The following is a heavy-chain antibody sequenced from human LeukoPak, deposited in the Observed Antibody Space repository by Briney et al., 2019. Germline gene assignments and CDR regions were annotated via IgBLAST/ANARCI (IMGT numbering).Heavy chain of an antibody. J-gene: IGHJ5*02. Sequence: SETLSLTCAVYGGSFSGYYWSWVRQPPGKGLEWIGEINHSGSTNYNPSLKSRVTISVDTSKNQFSLKLSSVTAADTAVYYCAREGLNMVRGVIPKEAWGWFDPWGQGTLVTVSS. CDR2: INHSGST. V-gene: IGHV4-34*01. CDR3: AREGLNMVRGVIPKEAWGWFDP. D-gene: IGHD3-10*01. CDR1: GGSFSGYY.